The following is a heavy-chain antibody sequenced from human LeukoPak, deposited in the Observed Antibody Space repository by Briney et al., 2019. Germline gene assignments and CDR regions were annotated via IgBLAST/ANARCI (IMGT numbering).Heavy chain of an antibody. D-gene: IGHD3-22*01. CDR1: GGTFSSYA. Sequence: SVKVSCKASGGTFSSYAISWVRQAPGQGLEWMGGIIPIFGAANYAQKFQGRVTITADESTSTAYMEQSSLRSEDTAAYYCARELTYYYDSSDPLYYYGMDVWGQGTTVTVSS. J-gene: IGHJ6*02. CDR3: ARELTYYYDSSDPLYYYGMDV. V-gene: IGHV1-69*01. CDR2: IIPIFGAA.